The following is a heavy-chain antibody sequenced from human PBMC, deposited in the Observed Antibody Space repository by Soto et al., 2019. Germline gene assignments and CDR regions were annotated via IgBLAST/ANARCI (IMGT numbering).Heavy chain of an antibody. J-gene: IGHJ4*02. V-gene: IGHV4-59*08. CDR3: ARQDTSGYAIDF. Sequence: SETLSLTCTVSGGSISSFDWNWIRQSPGKGLEWIGYISDTGSTNYNPSLKSRVTISVDTSKKQFSLKLSSVTAADTAVYYCARQDTSGYAIDFRGPGTLVTVSS. CDR2: ISDTGST. D-gene: IGHD3-22*01. CDR1: GGSISSFD.